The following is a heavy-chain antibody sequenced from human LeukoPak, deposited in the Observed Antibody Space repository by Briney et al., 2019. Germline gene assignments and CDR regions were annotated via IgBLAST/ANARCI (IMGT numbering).Heavy chain of an antibody. V-gene: IGHV3-7*03. CDR1: GLTFSDFY. Sequence: GSLRLSCAASGLTFSDFYMSWVRQAPGKGLEWVANINKDGSEEKYVDSVKGRFTISRDNAKNSLYLQMSSLRADDTAVYYCARWPHCQDFWGRGTRVTVSS. J-gene: IGHJ4*02. CDR2: INKDGSEE. CDR3: ARWPHCQDF.